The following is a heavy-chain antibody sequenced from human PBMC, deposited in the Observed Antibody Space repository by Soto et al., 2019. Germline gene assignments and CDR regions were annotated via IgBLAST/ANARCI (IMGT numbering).Heavy chain of an antibody. CDR1: GFTFSNYA. J-gene: IGHJ4*02. V-gene: IGHV3-30-3*01. D-gene: IGHD3-22*01. CDR2: ISYDGSNK. CDR3: TRAWYYYDSSGYLY. Sequence: PGGSLRLSCAASGFTFSNYAMHWVRQAPGKGLEWVAVISYDGSNKYYADSVKGRFTISRDNSKNTLYLQMNSLRAEDTAVYYCTRAWYYYDSSGYLYWGQGTLVTVSS.